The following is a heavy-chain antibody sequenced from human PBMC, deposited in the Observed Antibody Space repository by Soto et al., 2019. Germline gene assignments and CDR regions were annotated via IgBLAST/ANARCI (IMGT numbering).Heavy chain of an antibody. CDR3: ASRIVVVPAAVNYYGMDV. J-gene: IGHJ6*02. CDR2: IIPIFGTA. D-gene: IGHD2-2*01. Sequence: GASVKVSCKASGGTFSSYAISWVRQAPGQGLEWMGGIIPIFGTANYAQKFQGRVTITADESTSTAYMELSSLRSEDTAVYYCASRIVVVPAAVNYYGMDVWGQGTTVTVS. V-gene: IGHV1-69*13. CDR1: GGTFSSYA.